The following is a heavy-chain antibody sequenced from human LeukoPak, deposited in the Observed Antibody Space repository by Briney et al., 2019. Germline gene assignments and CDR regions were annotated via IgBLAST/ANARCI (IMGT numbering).Heavy chain of an antibody. CDR2: VNPNSGGT. CDR1: GYTFTGYY. CDR3: ASLYSGSHGWFDP. J-gene: IGHJ5*02. Sequence: ASVKVSYKASGYTFTGYYMHWVRQAPGQGLEWMGWVNPNSGGTNYAQKFQGRVTMTRDTSISTAYMELSRLRSDDTAVYYCASLYSGSHGWFDPWGQGTLVTVSS. V-gene: IGHV1-2*02. D-gene: IGHD3-10*01.